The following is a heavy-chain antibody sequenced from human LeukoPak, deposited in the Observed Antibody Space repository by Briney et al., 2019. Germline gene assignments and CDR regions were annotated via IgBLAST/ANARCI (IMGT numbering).Heavy chain of an antibody. J-gene: IGHJ3*02. V-gene: IGHV5-51*01. CDR3: ARGRVRATVSPRSFDI. CDR2: TYPGDSDT. Sequence: GESLKISCKGSGYSFTSYWIGWVRQMPGKGLEWMGITYPGDSDTRYSPSFQGQVTISADKSISTAYLQWSSLQASDSAMYYCARGRVRATVSPRSFDIWGQGTMVTVSS. CDR1: GYSFTSYW. D-gene: IGHD4-17*01.